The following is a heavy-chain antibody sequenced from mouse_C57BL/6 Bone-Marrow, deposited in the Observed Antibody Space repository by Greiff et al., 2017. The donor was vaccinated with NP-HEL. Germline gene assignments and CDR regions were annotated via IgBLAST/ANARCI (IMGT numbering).Heavy chain of an antibody. CDR3: ARASITTGDY. D-gene: IGHD1-1*01. J-gene: IGHJ2*01. CDR2: ISDGGSYT. CDR1: RFTFSSYA. V-gene: IGHV5-4*01. Sequence: EVQGVESGRGLVKPGGSLKLSCAASRFTFSSYAMSWVRQTPEKRLEWVATISDGGSYTYYPDNVKGRFTISRDNAKNNLYLQMSHLKSEDTAMYYCARASITTGDYWGQGTTLTVSS.